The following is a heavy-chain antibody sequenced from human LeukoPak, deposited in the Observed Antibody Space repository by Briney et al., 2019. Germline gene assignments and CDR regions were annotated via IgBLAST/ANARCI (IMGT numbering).Heavy chain of an antibody. J-gene: IGHJ4*02. Sequence: GGSLRLSCAASGFTFSNAWMSWVRQAPGKGLEWVGRIKSKTDGGTTDYAAPVKGRFTISRDDSKNTLYLQMNSLKTEDTAVYYCITFSMIVVVITDWGQGTLVTVSS. CDR1: GFTFSNAW. D-gene: IGHD3-22*01. CDR2: IKSKTDGGTT. V-gene: IGHV3-15*01. CDR3: ITFSMIVVVITD.